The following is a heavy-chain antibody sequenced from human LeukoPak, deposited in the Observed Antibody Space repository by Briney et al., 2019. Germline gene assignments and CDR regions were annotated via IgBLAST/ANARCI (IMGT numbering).Heavy chain of an antibody. V-gene: IGHV4-34*01. D-gene: IGHD3-9*01. CDR2: INHSGST. CDR1: GGSFSGYY. J-gene: IGHJ4*02. Sequence: SETLSLTCAVYGGSFSGYYWSWIRQPPGKGLEWIGEINHSGSTNYNPSLKSRVTISVDTSKNQFSLKLSSVTAADTAVYYCARGRYFDIIIDDYWGQGTLVTVSS. CDR3: ARGRYFDIIIDDY.